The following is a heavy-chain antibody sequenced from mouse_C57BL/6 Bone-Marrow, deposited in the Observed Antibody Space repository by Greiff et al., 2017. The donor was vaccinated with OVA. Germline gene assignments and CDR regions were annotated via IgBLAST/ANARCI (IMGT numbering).Heavy chain of an antibody. CDR2: INPYNGDT. V-gene: IGHV1-37*01. D-gene: IGHD2-1*01. CDR1: GYSFTGYF. CDR3: ARKRNYGNYDYAMDY. Sequence: EVQLQQSGPELVKPGASVKISCKASGYSFTGYFMNWVKQSHGKSLEWIGRINPYNGDTFYNQKFTGKATLTVDKSSSTAHMELLSLTSEDFAVYFCARKRNYGNYDYAMDYWGQGNSVTVSS. J-gene: IGHJ4*01.